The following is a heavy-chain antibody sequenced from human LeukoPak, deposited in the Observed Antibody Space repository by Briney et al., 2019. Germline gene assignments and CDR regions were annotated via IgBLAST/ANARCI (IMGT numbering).Heavy chain of an antibody. V-gene: IGHV1-69*05. Sequence: SVKVSCKASGGTFSSNAISWVRQAPGQGLEWMGGIIPIFGTANYAQKFQGRVTIITDESTSTAYMELSSLRSEDTAVYYCARDGEVRPDFWSGYSYYMDVWGKGTTVTVSS. J-gene: IGHJ6*03. CDR2: IIPIFGTA. CDR1: GGTFSSNA. D-gene: IGHD3-3*01. CDR3: ARDGEVRPDFWSGYSYYMDV.